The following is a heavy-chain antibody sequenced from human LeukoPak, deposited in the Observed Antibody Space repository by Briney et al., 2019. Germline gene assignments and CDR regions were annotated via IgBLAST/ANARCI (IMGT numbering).Heavy chain of an antibody. J-gene: IGHJ6*02. D-gene: IGHD3-10*01. Sequence: SETLSLTCAVSGGSISSYYWSWIRQPPGKGLEWIGYIYYSGSTNYNPSLKSRVTISVDASKNQFSLKLSSVTAADTAVYYCARVLLWFGELYGMDVWGQGTTVTVSS. CDR1: GGSISSYY. CDR3: ARVLLWFGELYGMDV. V-gene: IGHV4-59*01. CDR2: IYYSGST.